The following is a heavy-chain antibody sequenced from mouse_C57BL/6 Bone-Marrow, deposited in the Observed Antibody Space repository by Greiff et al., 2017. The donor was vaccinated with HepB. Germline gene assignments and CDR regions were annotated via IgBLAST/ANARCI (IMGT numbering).Heavy chain of an antibody. CDR3: ARVGTVVATDYAMDY. CDR2: ISSGSSTI. J-gene: IGHJ4*01. D-gene: IGHD1-1*01. CDR1: GFTFSDYG. V-gene: IGHV5-17*01. Sequence: EVKLVESGGGLVKPGGSLKLSCAASGFTFSDYGMHWVRQAPEKGLEWVAYISSGSSTIYYADTVKGRFTISRDNAKNTLFLQMTSLRSEDTAMYYCARVGTVVATDYAMDYWGQGTSVTVSS.